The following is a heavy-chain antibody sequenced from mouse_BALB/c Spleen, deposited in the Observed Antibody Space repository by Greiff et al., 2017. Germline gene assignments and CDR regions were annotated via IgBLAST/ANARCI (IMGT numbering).Heavy chain of an antibody. D-gene: IGHD2-1*01. Sequence: EVQVVESGGGLVKPGGSLKLSCAASGFTFSSYTMSWVRQTPEKRLEWVATISSGGSYTYYPDSVKGRFTISRDNAKNTLYLQMSSLKSEDTAMYYCTREDGNLYAMDYWGQGTSVTVSS. CDR2: ISSGGSYT. J-gene: IGHJ4*01. CDR3: TREDGNLYAMDY. CDR1: GFTFSSYT. V-gene: IGHV5-6-4*01.